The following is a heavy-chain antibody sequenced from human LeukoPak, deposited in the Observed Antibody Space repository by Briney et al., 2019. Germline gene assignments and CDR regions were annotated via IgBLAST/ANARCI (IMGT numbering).Heavy chain of an antibody. CDR1: GYTFTGYY. CDR3: ATGIAAAGGIDY. J-gene: IGHJ4*02. D-gene: IGHD6-13*01. V-gene: IGHV1-2*02. Sequence: ASVKVSCKASGYTFTGYYMHWVRQAPGQGLEWMGWINPNSGGTNYAQKFQGRVTMTRDTYISTAYMELSRLRSDDTAVYYCATGIAAAGGIDYWGQGTLVTVSS. CDR2: INPNSGGT.